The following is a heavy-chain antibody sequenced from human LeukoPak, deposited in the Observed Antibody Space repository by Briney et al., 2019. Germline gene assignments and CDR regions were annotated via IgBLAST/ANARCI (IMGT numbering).Heavy chain of an antibody. J-gene: IGHJ5*02. CDR1: GFTFRNYR. CDR3: ARDRGTNWFDP. CDR2: FYRGGIT. D-gene: IGHD1-7*01. V-gene: IGHV3-66*01. Sequence: GGSLRLSCAASGFTFRNYRMNWVRQAPGKGLEWVSFFYRGGITYYADSVKGRFTISRDNSKNTLYLQMNSLRAEDTAMYYCARDRGTNWFDPWGQGTLVTVSS.